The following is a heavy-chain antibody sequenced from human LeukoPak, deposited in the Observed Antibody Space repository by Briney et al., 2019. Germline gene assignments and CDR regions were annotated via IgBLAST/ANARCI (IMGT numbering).Heavy chain of an antibody. D-gene: IGHD1-1*01. CDR2: IDPSGGFT. J-gene: IGHJ4*02. Sequence: ASVKVSCKASGYPFTSFYMHWVRQAPGQGLEWMGIIDPSGGFTRHSEKFQGRVTMTRDTSTSTVYMEMSSLRSDDTAVYYCARGPQSLLVSRAGDYFDYWGQGTLVTVSS. CDR1: GYPFTSFY. V-gene: IGHV1-46*01. CDR3: ARGPQSLLVSRAGDYFDY.